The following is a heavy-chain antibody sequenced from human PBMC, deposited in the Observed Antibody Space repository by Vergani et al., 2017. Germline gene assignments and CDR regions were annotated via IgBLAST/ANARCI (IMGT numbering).Heavy chain of an antibody. Sequence: EVQLVESGGGLVQPGGSLRLSCEASGFTFSSYWMSWVRQAPGKGLEWVANIKQDGSEKYYVDSVKGRFTISRDNAKNSLYLQMNSLRAEDTAVYYCARDWSSWLEDYFDYWGQGTLVTVSS. V-gene: IGHV3-7*01. D-gene: IGHD6-13*01. J-gene: IGHJ4*02. CDR1: GFTFSSYW. CDR3: ARDWSSWLEDYFDY. CDR2: IKQDGSEK.